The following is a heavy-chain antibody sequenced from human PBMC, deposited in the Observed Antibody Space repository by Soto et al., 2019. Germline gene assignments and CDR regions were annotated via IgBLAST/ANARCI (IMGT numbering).Heavy chain of an antibody. CDR1: GFTFSICN. Sequence: EVQLLESGGGLVQPGGSLRLSCVASGFTFSICNMNWVRQAPGKGLEWVSVITGSGDYTNYADSVKGRFTISRDNSKNTLYLQMNSLRAEDTAVYFCARRITSALDYWGQGTLVTVSS. V-gene: IGHV3-23*01. CDR3: ARRITSALDY. CDR2: ITGSGDYT. D-gene: IGHD1-20*01. J-gene: IGHJ4*02.